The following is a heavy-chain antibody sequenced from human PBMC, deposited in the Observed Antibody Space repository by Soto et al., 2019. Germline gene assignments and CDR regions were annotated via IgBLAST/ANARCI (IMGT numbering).Heavy chain of an antibody. CDR3: AKILRADYDMLFDH. J-gene: IGHJ4*02. CDR1: GFTFSSYV. Sequence: EAHLLESGGGLVQPGGSLRLSCAASGFTFSSYVMSWVRQAPGKGLEWVSTITGSDGRTYYADSVKGRFTISRDNSKNMLYLQMNRLRVEDTAIYYWAKILRADYDMLFDHWGQGTLVTVSS. V-gene: IGHV3-23*01. D-gene: IGHD3-9*01. CDR2: ITGSDGRT.